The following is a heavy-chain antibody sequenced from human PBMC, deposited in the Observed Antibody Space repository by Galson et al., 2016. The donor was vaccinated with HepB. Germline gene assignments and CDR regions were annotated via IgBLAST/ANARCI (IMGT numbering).Heavy chain of an antibody. J-gene: IGHJ4*02. CDR2: IYQTGTA. CDR1: GASISNNYR. D-gene: IGHD4/OR15-4a*01. CDR3: TRGTLGTSATMAFDY. Sequence: SETLSLTCAVSGASISNNYRWGWVRQSPEKGLEWIGEIYQTGTANYNPSFTRRATIAVDTSKNQISLRLDSVTAADTAVYYCTRGTLGTSATMAFDYWGQGTLVSVSS. V-gene: IGHV4-4*02.